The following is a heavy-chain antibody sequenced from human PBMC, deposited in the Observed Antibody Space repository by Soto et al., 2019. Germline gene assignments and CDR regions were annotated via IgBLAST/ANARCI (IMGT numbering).Heavy chain of an antibody. J-gene: IGHJ4*02. V-gene: IGHV4-59*08. CDR2: IHYNGNT. CDR1: GDSISAYS. D-gene: IGHD3-22*01. Sequence: SETLSLTCTVSGDSISAYSWSWVRQPPGKGLEWIGNIHYNGNTKYNPSLKSRVTISVDTSKNQFSLKLSSVTAADTAVYYCARGRYYDSSGYYYIWGQGTLVTVSS. CDR3: ARGRYYDSSGYYYI.